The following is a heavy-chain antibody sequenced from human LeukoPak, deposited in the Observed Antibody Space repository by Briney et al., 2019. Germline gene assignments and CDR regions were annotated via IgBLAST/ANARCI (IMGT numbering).Heavy chain of an antibody. J-gene: IGHJ4*02. CDR3: AKGGATRGRSEN. D-gene: IGHD1-26*01. CDR2: MKEDGSEI. Sequence: GGSLRLSCAASGFPFDVQTMSWVRQAPGKGLDWVASMKEDGSEIYFADSVKGRFTISRDNPKNSLYLQMNSLRAEDTAVYYCAKGGATRGRSENWGQRTLVTVSS. V-gene: IGHV3-7*01. CDR1: GFPFDVQT.